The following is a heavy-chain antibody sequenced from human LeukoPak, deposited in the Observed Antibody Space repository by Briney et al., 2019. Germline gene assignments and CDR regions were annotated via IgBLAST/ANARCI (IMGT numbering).Heavy chain of an antibody. D-gene: IGHD1-14*01. J-gene: IGHJ5*02. Sequence: ASVKVSCKASAYTFTSYNINWVRQATGQGLEWMGWMNPNSGNTGHAQKFQGRVTMTRDTSISTAYMELSTLRSDDAAVYYCARDKRSTAGNWFDPWGQGTLVTVSS. V-gene: IGHV1-8*01. CDR1: AYTFTSYN. CDR2: MNPNSGNT. CDR3: ARDKRSTAGNWFDP.